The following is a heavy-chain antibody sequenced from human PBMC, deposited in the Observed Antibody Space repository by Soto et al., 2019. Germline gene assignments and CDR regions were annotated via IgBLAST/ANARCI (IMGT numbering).Heavy chain of an antibody. J-gene: IGHJ5*02. D-gene: IGHD4-17*01. CDR2: SYSGGST. CDR3: ASTNYGEPLT. CDR1: GFAIGQYV. V-gene: IGHV3-53*01. Sequence: PLRSRRLSCVASGFAIGQYVMSWVRQAPGKGPDWVSVSYSGGSTYDGDSVKGRFTISRDNSKNTLYLQMNSLRAEDTAVYYCASTNYGEPLTWGQATLVTAS.